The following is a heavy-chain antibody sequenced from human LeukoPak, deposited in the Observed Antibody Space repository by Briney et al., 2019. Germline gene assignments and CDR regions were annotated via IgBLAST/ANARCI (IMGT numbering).Heavy chain of an antibody. CDR3: GGDRMGGGDY. CDR1: GFTFSTYA. D-gene: IGHD3-16*01. Sequence: GGSLRLSCAASGFTFSTYALHWVRQAPGKGLEYVSSITGNGDNTYYANSVEGRFTISRDNSKNTLYLEMGSLRAEDMAVYYCGGDRMGGGDYWGQGTLVTVSS. CDR2: ITGNGDNT. V-gene: IGHV3-64*01. J-gene: IGHJ4*02.